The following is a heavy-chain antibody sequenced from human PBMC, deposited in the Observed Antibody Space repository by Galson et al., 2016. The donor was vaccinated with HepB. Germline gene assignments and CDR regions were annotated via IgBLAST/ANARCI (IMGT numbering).Heavy chain of an antibody. V-gene: IGHV1-2*04. CDR2: IIPYSGGT. CDR3: ARDLRLGELSD. J-gene: IGHJ3*01. D-gene: IGHD3-16*02. Sequence: SVKVSCKASGYTFIDYYVHWVRQAPGQGLEWMGWIIPYSGGTNYAQKFQGWVTMTRDTSIGTAYMELSRLTSDDTAVYYCARDLRLGELSDWGQGTMVTGSS. CDR1: GYTFIDYY.